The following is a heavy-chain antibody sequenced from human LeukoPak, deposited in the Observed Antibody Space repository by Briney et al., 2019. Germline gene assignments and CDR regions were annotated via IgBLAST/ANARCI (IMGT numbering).Heavy chain of an antibody. Sequence: GGSLRLSCAASGFTFSSYSMNWVRQAPGKGLEWVSSISSSSSYIYYADSVKGRFTISRDNAKNSLYLQMNSLRAEDTAVYYCARAPHRRASKTFDYWGQGTLVTVSS. CDR3: ARAPHRRASKTFDY. V-gene: IGHV3-21*01. CDR1: GFTFSSYS. CDR2: ISSSSSYI. J-gene: IGHJ4*02.